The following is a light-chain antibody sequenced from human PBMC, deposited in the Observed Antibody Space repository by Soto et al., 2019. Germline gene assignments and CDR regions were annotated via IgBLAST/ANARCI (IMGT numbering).Light chain of an antibody. CDR1: QSISSW. CDR2: DAS. J-gene: IGKJ2*01. CDR3: QQYNSYSTYT. V-gene: IGKV1-5*01. Sequence: DIQMTQSPSTLSASVGDRVTITCRASQSISSWLAWYQQKPGKAPKLLIYDASSLESGVPSRFSGSGSGAAFTLPISSLQPDDFATEYCQQYNSYSTYTFGQGTKLEIK.